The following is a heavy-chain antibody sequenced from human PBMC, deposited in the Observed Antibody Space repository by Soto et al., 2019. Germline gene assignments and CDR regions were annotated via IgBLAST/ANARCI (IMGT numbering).Heavy chain of an antibody. CDR3: ARDEFGPVVTQ. D-gene: IGHD2-15*01. CDR1: GGSISEYY. CDR2: IYPSGST. J-gene: IGHJ4*02. Sequence: QVQLQESGPGLVKPSETLSLTCTVSGGSISEYYLSWIRQAAGKGLEWIGRIYPSGSTNYSPSLKSRVTMSVDTSKKQFSLRLNSVTAADTAVYYCARDEFGPVVTQWGQGTLVTVSS. V-gene: IGHV4-4*07.